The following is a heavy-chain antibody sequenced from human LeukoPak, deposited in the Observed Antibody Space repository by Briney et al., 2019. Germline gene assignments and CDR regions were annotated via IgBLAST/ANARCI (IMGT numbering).Heavy chain of an antibody. CDR2: ISYDGSNK. Sequence: GGSLRLSCAASGFTFSSYAMHWVRQAPGKGLEWVAVISYDGSNKYYADSAKGRFTISRDNSKNTLYLQMNSLRAEDTAVYYCASGTGYYSYFDYWGQGTLVTVSS. CDR1: GFTFSSYA. CDR3: ASGTGYYSYFDY. J-gene: IGHJ4*02. D-gene: IGHD3/OR15-3a*01. V-gene: IGHV3-30*04.